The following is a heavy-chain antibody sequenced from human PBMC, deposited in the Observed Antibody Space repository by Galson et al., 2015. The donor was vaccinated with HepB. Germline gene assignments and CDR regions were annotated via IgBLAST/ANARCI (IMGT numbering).Heavy chain of an antibody. V-gene: IGHV1-18*01. CDR2: ISAYNGNT. J-gene: IGHJ5*02. CDR3: ARVQYYYGSGSYYKEGWFDP. CDR1: GYTFTSYG. Sequence: SVKVSCKASGYTFTSYGISWVRQAPGQGLEWMGWISAYNGNTNYAQKLQGRVTMTTDTSTSTAYMELRSLRSDDTAMYYCARVQYYYGSGSYYKEGWFDPWGQGTLVTVSS. D-gene: IGHD3-10*01.